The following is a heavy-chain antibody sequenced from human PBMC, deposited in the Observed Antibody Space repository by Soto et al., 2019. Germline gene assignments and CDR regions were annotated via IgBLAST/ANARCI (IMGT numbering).Heavy chain of an antibody. CDR2: INPNSGGT. J-gene: IGHJ4*02. CDR1: GYTFTGYY. CDR3: ARGSGSYYGPSTSSDY. Sequence: ASVKVSCKASGYTFTGYYMHWVRQAPGQGLEWMGWINPNSGGTNYAQKFQGWVTMTRDTSISTAYMELSRLRSDDTAVYYCARGSGSYYGPSTSSDYWGQGTLVTVSS. D-gene: IGHD1-26*01. V-gene: IGHV1-2*04.